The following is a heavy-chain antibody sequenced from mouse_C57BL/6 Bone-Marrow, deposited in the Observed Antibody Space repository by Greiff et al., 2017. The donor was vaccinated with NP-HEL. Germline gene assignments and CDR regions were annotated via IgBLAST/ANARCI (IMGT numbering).Heavy chain of an antibody. V-gene: IGHV5-6*01. D-gene: IGHD2-10*01. CDR2: ISSGGSYT. J-gene: IGHJ4*01. CDR3: ASPTSRYYAMDY. CDR1: GFTFSSYG. Sequence: EVQGVESGGDLVKPGGSLKLSCAASGFTFSSYGMSWVRQTPDKRLEWVATISSGGSYTYYPDSVKGRFTISRDNAKNTLYLQMSSLKSEDTAMYYCASPTSRYYAMDYWGQGTSVTVSS.